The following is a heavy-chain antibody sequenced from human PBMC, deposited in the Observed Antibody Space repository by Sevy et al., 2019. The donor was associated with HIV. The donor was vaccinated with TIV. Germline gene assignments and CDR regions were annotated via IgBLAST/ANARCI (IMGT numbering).Heavy chain of an antibody. CDR3: AKVDGAVTAPFDY. J-gene: IGHJ4*02. V-gene: IGHV3-30*18. Sequence: GGSLRLSCAASGFTFSSYGMHWVRQAPGKGLEWVAFISYDGSNKYYADSVKGRFTISRDNSKNTLYLQMNSLRAEDTAVYYCAKVDGAVTAPFDYWGQRTLVTVSS. D-gene: IGHD2-21*02. CDR2: ISYDGSNK. CDR1: GFTFSSYG.